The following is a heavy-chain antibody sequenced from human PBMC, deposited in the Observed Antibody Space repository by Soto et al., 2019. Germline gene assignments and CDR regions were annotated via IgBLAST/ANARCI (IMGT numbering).Heavy chain of an antibody. D-gene: IGHD3-10*01. CDR1: GGTISSSGYY. CDR2: IYYSGST. V-gene: IGHV4-31*03. Sequence: SETLCLTCTVSGGTISSSGYYWSWLRQPPGKGLEWIGYIYYSGSTYSNPSLKRRVTTSVATSKTQFYLKLSSLTGADTPVYYSPRVCASGSYYHYYFDYWGQGTLVTVSS. CDR3: PRVCASGSYYHYYFDY. J-gene: IGHJ4*02.